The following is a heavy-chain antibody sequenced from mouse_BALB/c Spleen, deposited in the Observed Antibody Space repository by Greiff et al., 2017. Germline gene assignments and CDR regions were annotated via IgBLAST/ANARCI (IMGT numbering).Heavy chain of an antibody. CDR3: AITTVG. CDR1: GFTFSSFG. J-gene: IGHJ4*01. V-gene: IGHV5-17*02. D-gene: IGHD1-1*01. CDR2: ISSGSSTI. Sequence: EVKLVESGGGLVQPGGSRKLSCAASGFTFSSFGMHWVRQAPEKGLEWVAYISSGSSTIYYADTVKGRFTISRDNPKNTLFLQMTSLRSEDTAMYYCAITTVGWGQGTSVTVSS.